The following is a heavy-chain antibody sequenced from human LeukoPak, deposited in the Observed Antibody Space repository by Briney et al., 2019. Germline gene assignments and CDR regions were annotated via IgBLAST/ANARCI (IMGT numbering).Heavy chain of an antibody. CDR1: GFTFSSYS. Sequence: PGGSLRLSCATSGFTFSSYSMNWVRQAPGKGLEWVSSISSSSTYIYYAGSVKGRFTISRDNAKNSLYLQLNSLRAEDTAVYYCARGGCTTTSCYLFDYWGQGTLVTVSS. J-gene: IGHJ4*02. CDR2: ISSSSTYI. D-gene: IGHD2-2*01. V-gene: IGHV3-21*01. CDR3: ARGGCTTTSCYLFDY.